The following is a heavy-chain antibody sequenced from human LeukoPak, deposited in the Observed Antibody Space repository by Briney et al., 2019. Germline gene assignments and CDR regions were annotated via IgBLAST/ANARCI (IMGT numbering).Heavy chain of an antibody. CDR3: ARDVWPLLYPVWDDVGEIDY. Sequence: PGGSLRLSCAASGFTFSSYAMHWVRQAPGKGLEWVAVISYDGSNKYYADSVKGRFTISRDNSKNTLYLQMNSLRAEDTAVYYCARDVWPLLYPVWDDVGEIDYWGQGTLVTVSS. D-gene: IGHD2-2*02. V-gene: IGHV3-30*04. CDR1: GFTFSSYA. J-gene: IGHJ4*02. CDR2: ISYDGSNK.